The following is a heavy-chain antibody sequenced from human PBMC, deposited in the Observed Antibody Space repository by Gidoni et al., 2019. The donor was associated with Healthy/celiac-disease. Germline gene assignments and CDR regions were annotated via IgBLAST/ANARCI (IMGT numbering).Heavy chain of an antibody. Sequence: EVQLVESGGGLVQPGGSLRLSCAASGFTCSTACMSWVRQPPGKGREWVGRITNKTYGGTTDYAAPVKCIFTISRDDSKNTLYLQMNSLKTEDTAVYYCTTDVYCGGDCYSPLEYWGQGTLVTVSS. J-gene: IGHJ4*02. V-gene: IGHV3-15*01. CDR1: GFTCSTAC. CDR3: TTDVYCGGDCYSPLEY. CDR2: ITNKTYGGTT. D-gene: IGHD2-21*02.